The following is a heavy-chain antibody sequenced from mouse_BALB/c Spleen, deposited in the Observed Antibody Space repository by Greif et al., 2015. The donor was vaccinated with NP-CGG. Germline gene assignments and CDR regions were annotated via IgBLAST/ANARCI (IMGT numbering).Heavy chain of an antibody. V-gene: IGHV10-1*02. J-gene: IGHJ2*01. CDR3: VRDYRYDYFDY. CDR2: IRSKSNNYAT. CDR1: GFTFNTYA. D-gene: IGHD2-14*01. Sequence: EVKLVESGGGLVQPKGSLKLSCAASGFTFNTYAMNWVRQAPGKGLEWVARIRSKSNNYATYYADSVKDRFTISRDDSQSMLYLQMNNLKTEDTAMYYCVRDYRYDYFDYWGQGTTLTVSS.